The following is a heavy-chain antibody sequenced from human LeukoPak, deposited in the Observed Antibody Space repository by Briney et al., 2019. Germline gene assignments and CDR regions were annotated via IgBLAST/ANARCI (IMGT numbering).Heavy chain of an antibody. D-gene: IGHD3-22*01. CDR1: GYTLTELS. J-gene: IGHJ4*02. Sequence: ASVKVSCKVSGYTLTELSMHWVRQAPGQGLEWMGGFDPEDGETIYAQKFQGRVTMTEDTSTDTAYMELSSLRSEDTAVYYCATVYDSSGYLNYWGQGTLVTVSS. CDR2: FDPEDGET. V-gene: IGHV1-24*01. CDR3: ATVYDSSGYLNY.